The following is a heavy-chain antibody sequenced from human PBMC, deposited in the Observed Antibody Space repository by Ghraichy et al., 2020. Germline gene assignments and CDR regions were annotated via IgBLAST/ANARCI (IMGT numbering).Heavy chain of an antibody. V-gene: IGHV3-23*01. CDR3: AKKYCSTSSCYVFAFDI. Sequence: SCAASGFTFSSDAMSWVRQAPGKGLEWVSAITGDGGGTYYADSVKGRFTISRDNSKNTLYLQMNSLRAEDTALYYCAKKYCSTSSCYVFAFDIWGQGTMVTVSS. D-gene: IGHD2-2*01. CDR1: GFTFSSDA. J-gene: IGHJ3*02. CDR2: ITGDGGGT.